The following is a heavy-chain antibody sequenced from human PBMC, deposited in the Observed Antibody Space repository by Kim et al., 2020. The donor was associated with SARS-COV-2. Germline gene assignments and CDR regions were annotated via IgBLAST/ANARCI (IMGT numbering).Heavy chain of an antibody. CDR3: AREVDNWDFDY. V-gene: IGHV1-8*01. J-gene: IGHJ4*02. D-gene: IGHD1-1*01. CDR2: MDPNSGKI. Sequence: ASVKVSCKASGFALTTYEINWVRQAPGQGLEWMGWMDPNSGKIGYAQKFQGRVTMTRSTSINTAYIELSSLRFEDTAIYYCAREVDNWDFDYWGQGTLVTVSS. CDR1: GFALTTYE.